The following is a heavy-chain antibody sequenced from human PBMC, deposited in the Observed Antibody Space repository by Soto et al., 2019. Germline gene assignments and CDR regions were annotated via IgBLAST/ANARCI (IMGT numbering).Heavy chain of an antibody. V-gene: IGHV3-23*01. CDR3: AKGPKALLWFGELLEEFDP. D-gene: IGHD3-10*01. CDR1: GFTFSSYA. CDR2: ISGSGGST. Sequence: GGSLRLSCAASGFTFSSYAMSWVRQAPGKGLEWVSAISGSGGSTYYADSVKGRFTISRDNSKNTLYLQMNSLRAEDTAVYYCAKGPKALLWFGELLEEFDPWGQGTLVTVSS. J-gene: IGHJ5*02.